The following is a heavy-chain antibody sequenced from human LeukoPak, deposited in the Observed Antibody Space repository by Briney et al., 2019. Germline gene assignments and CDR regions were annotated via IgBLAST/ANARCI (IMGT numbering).Heavy chain of an antibody. V-gene: IGHV1-69*04. CDR3: AREPYYYDSSGLGG. CDR1: GGTFSSYA. Sequence: GASVKVSCKASGGTFSSYAISWVRQAPGQGLEWMGRIIPILGIANYAQKFQGRVTITADKSTSTAYMELSSLRSEDTAVYYCAREPYYYDSSGLGGWGQGTLVTVSS. J-gene: IGHJ4*02. D-gene: IGHD3-22*01. CDR2: IIPILGIA.